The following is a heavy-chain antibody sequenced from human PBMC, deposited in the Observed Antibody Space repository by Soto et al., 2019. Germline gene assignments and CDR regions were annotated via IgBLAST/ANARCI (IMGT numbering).Heavy chain of an antibody. J-gene: IGHJ4*02. CDR2: ISTSSSYI. CDR3: AASIPNY. Sequence: PGGSLRLSCAASGFTFSSYSMNWVRQAPGKGLEWVSSISTSSSYIYYADSVKGRFTISRVNAKKSVYLQMNSLRAEDTAVYYCAASIPNYWGQGTLVTVSS. V-gene: IGHV3-21*01. CDR1: GFTFSSYS. D-gene: IGHD2-21*01.